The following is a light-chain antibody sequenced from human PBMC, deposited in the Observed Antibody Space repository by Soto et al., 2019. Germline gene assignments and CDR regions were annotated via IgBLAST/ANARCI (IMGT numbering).Light chain of an antibody. Sequence: DIQMTQSPSSLSASVGVRVTITCRASQSISTYLNWYQQKPGKAPNLLIFAASTLQSGVPSRFSGSGSGTDFTLTIRSLQPEDFATYYCQQSYTAPLTFGGGTKVEIK. CDR2: AAS. CDR1: QSISTY. CDR3: QQSYTAPLT. V-gene: IGKV1-39*01. J-gene: IGKJ4*01.